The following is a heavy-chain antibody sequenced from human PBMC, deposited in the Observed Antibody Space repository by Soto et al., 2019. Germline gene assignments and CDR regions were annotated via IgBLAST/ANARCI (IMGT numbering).Heavy chain of an antibody. D-gene: IGHD2-2*01. CDR1: GFTCSSYA. Sequence: PXGSLILSCACSGFTCSSYAMTLVLQAPGKGLEWVSAISGSAGVTYYADSVKGRFTISRDNSKNTLYLQMNRLRAEDTAVYFCAKVVVVVPDADYYYGMDVWGQGTTVTVSS. J-gene: IGHJ6*02. CDR2: ISGSAGVT. V-gene: IGHV3-23*01. CDR3: AKVVVVVPDADYYYGMDV.